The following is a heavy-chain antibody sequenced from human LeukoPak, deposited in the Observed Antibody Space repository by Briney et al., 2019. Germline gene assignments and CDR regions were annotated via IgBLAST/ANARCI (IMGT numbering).Heavy chain of an antibody. CDR1: GGSISSGDYY. D-gene: IGHD5-18*01. CDR2: IYYSGST. CDR3: ARAYVDTAMVLDY. J-gene: IGHJ4*02. V-gene: IGHV4-30-4*01. Sequence: TSETLSLTCTVSGGSISSGDYYWSWIRQPPGKRLEWIGYIYYSGSTYYNPSLKSRVTISVDTSKNQFSLKLSSVTAADTAVYYCARAYVDTAMVLDYWGQGTLVTVSS.